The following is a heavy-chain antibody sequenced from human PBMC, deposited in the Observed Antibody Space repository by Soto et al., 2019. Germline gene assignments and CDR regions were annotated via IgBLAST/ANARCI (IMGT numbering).Heavy chain of an antibody. Sequence: GGSLRLSCAASGFTFSSYWMHWVRQAPGKGLVWVSRINSDGSRTSYADSAKGRFTISRDNAKNTVYLQMNSLRAEDTAVYYCARGDGDYYDGNGYLGRHWGQGTLVTVSS. V-gene: IGHV3-74*01. CDR3: ARGDGDYYDGNGYLGRH. J-gene: IGHJ4*02. CDR1: GFTFSSYW. D-gene: IGHD3-22*01. CDR2: INSDGSRT.